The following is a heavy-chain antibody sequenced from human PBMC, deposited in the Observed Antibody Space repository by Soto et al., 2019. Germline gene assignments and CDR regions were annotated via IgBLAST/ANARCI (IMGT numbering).Heavy chain of an antibody. CDR3: ARGSSIAGLYYGMDV. Sequence: QVQLQESGPGLVKPSQTLSLTCTVSGGSISSGGYYWTWIRQHPGKGLEWIGYNYYSGNTYYNPSLKSRVTISLDTSKNQFSLKLSSVTAADTAVYYCARGSSIAGLYYGMDVWGQGTTVTVSS. D-gene: IGHD6-6*01. CDR1: GGSISSGGYY. J-gene: IGHJ6*02. V-gene: IGHV4-31*03. CDR2: NYYSGNT.